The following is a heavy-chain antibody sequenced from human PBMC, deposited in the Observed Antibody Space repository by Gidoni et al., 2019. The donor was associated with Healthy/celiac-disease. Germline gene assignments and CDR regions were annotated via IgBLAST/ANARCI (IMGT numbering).Heavy chain of an antibody. J-gene: IGHJ5*02. CDR1: GGTFSSYA. Sequence: QVQLVQSVAAVKKPGSSVMVPCKASGGTFSSYAISWVRQAPGQGLEWMGGIIPIFGTANYAQKFQGRVTITADESTSTAYMELSSLRSEDTAVYYCARGPSSDSIWLDPWGQGTLVTVSS. V-gene: IGHV1-69*01. CDR3: ARGPSSDSIWLDP. CDR2: IIPIFGTA. D-gene: IGHD2-21*01.